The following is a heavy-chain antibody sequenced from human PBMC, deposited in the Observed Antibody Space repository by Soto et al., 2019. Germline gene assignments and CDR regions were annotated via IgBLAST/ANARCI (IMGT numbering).Heavy chain of an antibody. D-gene: IGHD5-12*01. V-gene: IGHV5-51*01. CDR3: ARRSRSGYDWVGYNWFDP. J-gene: IGHJ5*02. CDR1: GYNFPSHW. Sequence: GESLKISCKGSGYNFPSHWIAWVRQMPGKGLEWMGTIYPSDSDTTYSPSFHGLVGISADKSISTAYLQWSSLTTSDSAIYYCARRSRSGYDWVGYNWFDPWGQGTLVTVSS. CDR2: IYPSDSDT.